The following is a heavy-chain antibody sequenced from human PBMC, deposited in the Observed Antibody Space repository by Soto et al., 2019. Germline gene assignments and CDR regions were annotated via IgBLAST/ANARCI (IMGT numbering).Heavy chain of an antibody. Sequence: GGSLRLSCAASGFTFSSYSMNWVRQAPGKGLEWVSYISSSSSTIYYADSVKGRFTNSRDNAKNSLYLQMNSLRAEDTAVYYCASGYSSWYLADAFDIWGQGTMVTVSS. J-gene: IGHJ3*02. CDR3: ASGYSSWYLADAFDI. CDR2: ISSSSSTI. D-gene: IGHD6-13*01. CDR1: GFTFSSYS. V-gene: IGHV3-48*01.